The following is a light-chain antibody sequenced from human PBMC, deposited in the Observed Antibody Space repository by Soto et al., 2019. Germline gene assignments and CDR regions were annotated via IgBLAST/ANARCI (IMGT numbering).Light chain of an antibody. CDR1: QGLSSD. Sequence: DIQLTQSPSFLSASVGARVTITCRASQGLSSDLAWYQQKPGKAPKLLIYAASTLPSGVPSRFSASGSGTEFTLTISSLQPEDFATYYCQQLNSYPITFGQGTRLEIK. CDR3: QQLNSYPIT. J-gene: IGKJ5*01. CDR2: AAS. V-gene: IGKV1-9*01.